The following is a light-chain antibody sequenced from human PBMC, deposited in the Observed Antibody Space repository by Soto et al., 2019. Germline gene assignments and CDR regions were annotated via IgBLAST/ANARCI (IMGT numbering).Light chain of an antibody. V-gene: IGLV1-40*01. J-gene: IGLJ2*01. CDR2: GNS. Sequence: QPVLTQPPSVSGAPGQRVTISCTGSSSNIGARYDVHWYQQLPGTAPKLLIYGNSNRPSGVPDRFSGSKSGTSASLAITGLQVEDEADYYCQSYDSSLSGSVFGGGTQLTVL. CDR1: SSNIGARYD. CDR3: QSYDSSLSGSV.